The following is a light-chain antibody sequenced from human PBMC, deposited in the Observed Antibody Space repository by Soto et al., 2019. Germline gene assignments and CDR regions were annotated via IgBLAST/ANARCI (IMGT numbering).Light chain of an antibody. V-gene: IGKV3-20*01. CDR1: ESVSSNY. J-gene: IGKJ4*01. Sequence: EIVLTQSPGTLSLSPGERATLFCRASESVSSNYLAWYQQKPGQAPRLLIYGASSRATGIPDMFSGSGSGTDFTLTISRLEPEDFAVYYCQQYGTSSLTFGGGAKVEI. CDR2: GAS. CDR3: QQYGTSSLT.